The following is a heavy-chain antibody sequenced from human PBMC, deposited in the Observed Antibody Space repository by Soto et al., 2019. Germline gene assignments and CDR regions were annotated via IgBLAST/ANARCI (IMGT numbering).Heavy chain of an antibody. CDR1: GFTFSSYA. J-gene: IGHJ4*02. D-gene: IGHD6-19*01. V-gene: IGHV3-23*01. CDR2: ISGSGGST. CDR3: ATRQRIAVAGNPWAY. Sequence: PGGFLSLSCAASGFTFSSYAMSWVRQAPGKGLEWVSAISGSGGSTYYADCVKGRFTISRDNSKNTLYLQMNSLGAEDTAVYYCATRQRIAVAGNPWAYWGQGTLVTVSS.